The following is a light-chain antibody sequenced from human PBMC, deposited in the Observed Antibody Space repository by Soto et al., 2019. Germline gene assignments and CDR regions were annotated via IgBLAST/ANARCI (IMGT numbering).Light chain of an antibody. J-gene: IGKJ4*01. CDR2: GVS. CDR1: QSVRYTF. Sequence: EIVMTQSPATLSVSPWERATLSCRASQSVRYTFLAWYQQKPGQAPRLLIFGVSNRAAGIPARFSGSGSGTEFTLTISSLQSEDFAVYYCQQYGDWPLTFGGGTKVDIK. V-gene: IGKV3-15*01. CDR3: QQYGDWPLT.